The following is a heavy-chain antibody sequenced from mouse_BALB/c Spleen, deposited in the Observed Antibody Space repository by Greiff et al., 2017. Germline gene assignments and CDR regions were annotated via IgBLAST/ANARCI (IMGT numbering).Heavy chain of an antibody. CDR2: INPDSSTI. D-gene: IGHD1-2*01. V-gene: IGHV4-1*02. J-gene: IGHJ1*01. Sequence: EVKVVESGGGLVQPGGSLKLSCAASGFDFSRYWMSWVRQAPGKGLEWIGEINPDSSTINYTPSLKDKFIISRDNAKNTLYLQMSKVRSEDTALYYCARRGYGLWYFDVWGAGTTVTVSS. CDR1: GFDFSRYW. CDR3: ARRGYGLWYFDV.